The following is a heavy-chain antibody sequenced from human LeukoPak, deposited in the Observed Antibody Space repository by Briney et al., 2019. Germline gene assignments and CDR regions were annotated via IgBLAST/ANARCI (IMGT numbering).Heavy chain of an antibody. CDR3: ARLLDYGDYPNKAFDI. Sequence: SETLSLTCTVSGGSISSGGYSWSWIRQHPGKGLEWIGYIYYSGSTYYNPSLKSRVTISVDTSKNQFSLKLSSVTAADTAVYYCARLLDYGDYPNKAFDIWGQGTMVTVSS. J-gene: IGHJ3*02. CDR2: IYYSGST. D-gene: IGHD4-17*01. CDR1: GGSISSGGYS. V-gene: IGHV4-31*03.